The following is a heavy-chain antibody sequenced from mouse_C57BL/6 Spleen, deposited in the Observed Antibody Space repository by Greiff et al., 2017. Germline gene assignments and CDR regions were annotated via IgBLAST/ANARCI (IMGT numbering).Heavy chain of an antibody. CDR1: RFSLSTFGMG. D-gene: IGHD2-1*01. V-gene: IGHV8-8*01. J-gene: IGHJ2*01. CDR3: ARSLYYGNYADY. CDR2: IWWDDDK. Sequence: QVTLKVSGPGILQPSQTLSLTCSFSRFSLSTFGMGVGWIRPPSGKGLEWLAHIWWDDDKYYNPALKSRLTISKDTSKNQVFLKSANVDTADTATYDCARSLYYGNYADYWGQGTTLTVSS.